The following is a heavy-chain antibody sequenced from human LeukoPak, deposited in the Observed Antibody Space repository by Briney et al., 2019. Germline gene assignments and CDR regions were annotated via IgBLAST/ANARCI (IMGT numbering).Heavy chain of an antibody. CDR2: IYTRGST. CDR1: GGSINNYY. J-gene: IGHJ3*02. D-gene: IGHD2-15*01. Sequence: SETLSLTCTVSGGSINNYYWSWIRQPAGKGLEWIGRIYTRGSTNYNPSLKSRVTMSVDTSENQFSLKLSSVTAADTAVYYCARGRYCSADICSGGDAFDIWGQGTMVSVSS. V-gene: IGHV4-4*07. CDR3: ARGRYCSADICSGGDAFDI.